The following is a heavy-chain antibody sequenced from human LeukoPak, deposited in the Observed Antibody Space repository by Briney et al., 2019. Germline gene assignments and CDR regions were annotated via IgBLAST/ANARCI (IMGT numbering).Heavy chain of an antibody. Sequence: SETLSLTCAVSGGSISSNNWWGWVRQPPGKGLEWIGEIYHSGGPNYNPSLKSRVTISVDKSRNHFSLSLSSVTAADTAVYYCARVNINNWHSCDYWGQGTLVTVSS. CDR3: ARVNINNWHSCDY. D-gene: IGHD1-1*01. CDR2: IYHSGGP. CDR1: GGSISSNNW. J-gene: IGHJ4*02. V-gene: IGHV4-4*02.